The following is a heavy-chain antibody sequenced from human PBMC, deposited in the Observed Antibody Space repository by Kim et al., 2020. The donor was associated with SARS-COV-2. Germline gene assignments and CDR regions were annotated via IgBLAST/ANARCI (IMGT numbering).Heavy chain of an antibody. Sequence: SETLSLTCAVYGGSFSGYYWSWIRQPPGKGLEWIGEINHSGSTNYNPSLKSRVTISVDTSKNQFSLKLSSVTAADTAVYYCARGGRYCSSTSRYTVDYWG. CDR1: GGSFSGYY. CDR2: INHSGST. V-gene: IGHV4-34*01. J-gene: IGHJ4*01. D-gene: IGHD2-2*02. CDR3: ARGGRYCSSTSRYTVDY.